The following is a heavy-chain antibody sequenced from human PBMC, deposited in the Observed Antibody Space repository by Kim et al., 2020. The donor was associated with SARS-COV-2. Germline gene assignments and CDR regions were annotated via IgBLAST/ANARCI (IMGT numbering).Heavy chain of an antibody. D-gene: IGHD3-3*01. CDR2: INPSGGST. CDR1: GYTFTSYY. J-gene: IGHJ3*02. CDR3: ARGRYDFWSGTATGDDAFDI. Sequence: ASVKVSCKASGYTFTSYYMHWVRQAPGQGLEWMGIINPSGGSTSYAQKFQGRVTMTRDTSTSTVYMELSSLRSEDTAVYYCARGRYDFWSGTATGDDAFDIWGQGTMVTVSS. V-gene: IGHV1-46*01.